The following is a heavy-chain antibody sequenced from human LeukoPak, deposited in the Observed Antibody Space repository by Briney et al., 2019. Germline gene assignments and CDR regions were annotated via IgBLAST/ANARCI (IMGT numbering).Heavy chain of an antibody. J-gene: IGHJ2*01. CDR2: ISGSGRTT. V-gene: IGHV3-23*01. Sequence: PGGSLRLSCAASGFTFTNYAMSWVRQTPGKGLEWVSAISGSGRTTYYADSVKGRFTISRDNSKSTLFLQMNSLRAEDTAIYYCAKSLEGPYWYFDLWGRGTLVTVSS. CDR3: AKSLEGPYWYFDL. CDR1: GFTFTNYA. D-gene: IGHD3-3*01.